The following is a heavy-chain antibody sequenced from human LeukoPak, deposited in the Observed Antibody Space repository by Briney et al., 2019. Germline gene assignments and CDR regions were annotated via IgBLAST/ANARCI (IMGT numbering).Heavy chain of an antibody. J-gene: IGHJ4*02. CDR1: GGSISSSSYY. V-gene: IGHV4-39*07. D-gene: IGHD2-2*01. Sequence: SETLSLTCTVSGGSISSSSYYWGWIRQPPGKGLEWIGSIYYSGSTYYNPSLKSRVTISVDTSKNQFSLKLSSVTAADTAVYYCAKYRTVVPAANRIDYWGQGTLVTVSS. CDR2: IYYSGST. CDR3: AKYRTVVPAANRIDY.